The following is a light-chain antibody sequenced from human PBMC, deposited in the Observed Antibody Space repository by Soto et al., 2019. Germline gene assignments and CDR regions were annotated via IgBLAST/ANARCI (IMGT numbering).Light chain of an antibody. V-gene: IGKV1-9*01. CDR3: QQLDAYPRT. J-gene: IGKJ1*01. CDR1: QGISSY. Sequence: IQLTQSPSSLSASVGDRVTITCRASQGISSYIAWYQQKPGQAPKLLIYAASTLQSGVPSRFSGSGFGTDFPLTIRSRQPEDFAAYYCQQLDAYPRTFGKGTKVEIK. CDR2: AAS.